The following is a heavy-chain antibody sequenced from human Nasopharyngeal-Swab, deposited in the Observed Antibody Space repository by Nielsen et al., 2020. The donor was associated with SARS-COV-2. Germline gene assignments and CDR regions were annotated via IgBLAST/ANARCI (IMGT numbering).Heavy chain of an antibody. CDR3: ARDVEEWLVVPSLSFDH. V-gene: IGHV1-69*04. J-gene: IGHJ4*02. Sequence: SVQVSCKASGGTFRSQGISWVRQAPGQGLEWMGRIIPMRGIANYAQKFQGRVSMTTDTSTTTAYMELRSLRSDDTVMYYCARDVEEWLVVPSLSFDHWGQGTLVTVSS. CDR2: IIPMRGIA. CDR1: GGTFRSQG. D-gene: IGHD5-18*01.